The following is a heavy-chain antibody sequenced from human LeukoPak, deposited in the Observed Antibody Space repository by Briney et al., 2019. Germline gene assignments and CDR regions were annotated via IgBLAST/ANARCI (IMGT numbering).Heavy chain of an antibody. V-gene: IGHV3-23*01. CDR3: ARYYYDSSGYYSNYFDY. J-gene: IGHJ4*02. D-gene: IGHD3-22*01. CDR1: GFTFSSYA. Sequence: GRSLRLSCAASGFTFSSYAMSWIRQAPGTGLESVSALSGSGGSTYYADSVKARFTISRDNSKNTLYLQMNSLRAEDTAVYYCARYYYDSSGYYSNYFDYWGQGTLVTVSS. CDR2: LSGSGGST.